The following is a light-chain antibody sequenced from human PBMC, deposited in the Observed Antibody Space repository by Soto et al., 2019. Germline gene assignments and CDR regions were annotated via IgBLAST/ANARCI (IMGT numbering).Light chain of an antibody. Sequence: EIVLSQSPCTLSLSPGERATLSCRASQSVSNNYLAWYQQKPGQAPRLLIYGASSRATGIPDRFSGSGSGTDFTLTISRLEPEDFAVYYCQQYGNSAWTFGQGTKVDIK. CDR3: QQYGNSAWT. V-gene: IGKV3-20*01. CDR1: QSVSNNY. CDR2: GAS. J-gene: IGKJ1*01.